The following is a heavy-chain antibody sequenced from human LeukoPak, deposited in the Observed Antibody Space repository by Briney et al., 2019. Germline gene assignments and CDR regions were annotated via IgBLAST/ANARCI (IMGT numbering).Heavy chain of an antibody. CDR2: ISYDGSKK. CDR1: GFTFSSFG. D-gene: IGHD1-7*01. Sequence: GGSLRLSCEASGFTFSSFGMHWVRQAPGRGLEWVAVISYDGSKKYHAESVKGRFTIYRDNANNTLFLQLKSLRPDDTAVYYCAKDTWYMWNFGGSIDYWGQGILVTVSS. V-gene: IGHV3-30*18. CDR3: AKDTWYMWNFGGSIDY. J-gene: IGHJ4*02.